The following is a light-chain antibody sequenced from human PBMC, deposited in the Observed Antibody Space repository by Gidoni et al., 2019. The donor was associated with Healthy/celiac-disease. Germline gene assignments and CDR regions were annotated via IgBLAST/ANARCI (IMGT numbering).Light chain of an antibody. Sequence: QLVLTQSPSASASLGASVKLTCTLSSGHSSYAIAWHQQQPEKGPRYLMKLNSDGSHSKGDGIPDRFLGSSSGAERYLTISSLQSEDEADYSCQTWGTGIVVFGGGTKLTVL. V-gene: IGLV4-69*01. J-gene: IGLJ2*01. CDR2: LNSDGSH. CDR3: QTWGTGIVV. CDR1: SGHSSYA.